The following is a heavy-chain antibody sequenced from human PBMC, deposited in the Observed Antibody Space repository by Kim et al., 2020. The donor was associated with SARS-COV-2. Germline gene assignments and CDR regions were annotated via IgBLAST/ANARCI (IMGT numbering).Heavy chain of an antibody. Sequence: GIANYAQKFQGRVTITADKSTSTAYMELSSLRSEDTAVYYCALGANWFDPWGQGTLVTVSS. J-gene: IGHJ5*02. V-gene: IGHV1-69*02. CDR2: GIA. CDR3: ALGANWFDP.